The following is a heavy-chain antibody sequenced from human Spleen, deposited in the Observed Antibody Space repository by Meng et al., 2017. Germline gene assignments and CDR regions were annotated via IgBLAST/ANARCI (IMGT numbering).Heavy chain of an antibody. Sequence: GSLRLSCVVSGGSFSDYYWSWIRQPPGKGLEWIGEINHSGSTNYNPSLESRATISVDTSQNNLSLKLSSVTAADTAVYYCTKNDFYCLGYWGQGTLVTVSS. CDR3: TKNDFYCLGY. J-gene: IGHJ4*02. V-gene: IGHV4-34*01. CDR2: INHSGST. CDR1: GGSFSDYY. D-gene: IGHD2-21*01.